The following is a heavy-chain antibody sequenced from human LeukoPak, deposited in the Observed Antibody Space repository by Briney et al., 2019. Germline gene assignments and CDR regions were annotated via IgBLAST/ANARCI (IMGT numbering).Heavy chain of an antibody. CDR3: ARDRGYAFDY. J-gene: IGHJ4*02. CDR1: GFTFSSYA. CDR2: ISGSGGST. Sequence: GGSLRLSCAASGFTFSSYAMSWVRQAPGKGLEWVSAISGSGGSTYYADSVKGRFTISRDNAKNSLYLQMDSLRDEDTAVYYCARDRGYAFDYWGQGTLVTASS. V-gene: IGHV3-23*01. D-gene: IGHD5-12*01.